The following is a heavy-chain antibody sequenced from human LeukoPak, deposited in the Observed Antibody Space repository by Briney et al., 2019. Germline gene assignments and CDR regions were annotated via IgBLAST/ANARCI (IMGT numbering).Heavy chain of an antibody. J-gene: IGHJ4*02. D-gene: IGHD6-25*01. Sequence: SQTLSLTCTVSGVSISSGGYYWSWIRQHPGKGLEWIGYIYYSGSSYYNPSLKSRIAISVDSSKNQFSLELSSVTAADTAVYYCASQAATTEEPFDFWGQGTLVTVSS. V-gene: IGHV4-31*03. CDR2: IYYSGSS. CDR3: ASQAATTEEPFDF. CDR1: GVSISSGGYY.